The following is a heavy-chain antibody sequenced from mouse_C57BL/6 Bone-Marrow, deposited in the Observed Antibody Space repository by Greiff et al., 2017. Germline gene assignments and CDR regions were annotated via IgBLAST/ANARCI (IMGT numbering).Heavy chain of an antibody. V-gene: IGHV1-69*01. CDR1: GYTFTSYW. D-gene: IGHD3-2*01. CDR3: AVDRGYAMDY. CDR2: IDPSGSYT. Sequence: QVQLQQPGAELVMPGASVKLSCKASGYTFTSYWMHWVKQRPGQGLEWIGEIDPSGSYTNYNQKFKGKSTLTVDKSSSTAYMQLSSLTSEDSAVYYCAVDRGYAMDYGGRGTSVTVTS. J-gene: IGHJ4*01.